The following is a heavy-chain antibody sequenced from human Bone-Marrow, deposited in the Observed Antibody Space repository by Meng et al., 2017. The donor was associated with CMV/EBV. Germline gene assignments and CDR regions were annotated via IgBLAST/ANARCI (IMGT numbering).Heavy chain of an antibody. CDR2: ISSSSSYI. J-gene: IGHJ4*02. CDR1: GFTFSSYS. Sequence: GESLKISCAASGFTFSSYSMNWVRQAPGKGLEWVSSISSSSSYIYYADSVKGRFTISRDNAKNSLYLQMNSLRAEDTAVYYCARIAVAGNIDDYWGQGNLVTVSS. D-gene: IGHD6-19*01. V-gene: IGHV3-21*01. CDR3: ARIAVAGNIDDY.